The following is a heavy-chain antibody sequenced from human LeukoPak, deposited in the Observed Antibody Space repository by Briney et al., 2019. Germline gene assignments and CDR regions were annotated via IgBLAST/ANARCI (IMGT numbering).Heavy chain of an antibody. V-gene: IGHV3-30-3*01. CDR1: GFTFSSHA. CDR3: AKVVGYGDSSGYPDY. D-gene: IGHD3-22*01. CDR2: ISYDGSNK. Sequence: QSGRSLRLSCAASGFTFSSHAMHWVRQAPGKGLEWVAVISYDGSNKYYADSVKGRFTISRDNSKNTLYLQMNSLRAEDTAVYYCAKVVGYGDSSGYPDYWGQGTLVTVSS. J-gene: IGHJ4*02.